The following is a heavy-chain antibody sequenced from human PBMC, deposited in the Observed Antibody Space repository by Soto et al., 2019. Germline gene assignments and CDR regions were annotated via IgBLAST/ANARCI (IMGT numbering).Heavy chain of an antibody. J-gene: IGHJ6*02. CDR2: ISSSSSYI. CDR1: GFTFSSYS. Sequence: VGSLRLSCAASGFTFSSYSMNWVRQAPGKGLEWVSSISSSSSYIYYEDSMKGRFTISRDNAKNSLYLQMNSLRAEDTAVYYFARGHDFWSGLAVEGPPLYGMDVWGQGTTVTVSS. V-gene: IGHV3-21*01. D-gene: IGHD3-3*01. CDR3: ARGHDFWSGLAVEGPPLYGMDV.